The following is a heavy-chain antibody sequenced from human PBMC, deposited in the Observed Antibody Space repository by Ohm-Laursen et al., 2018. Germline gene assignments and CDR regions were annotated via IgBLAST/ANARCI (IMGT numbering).Heavy chain of an antibody. J-gene: IGHJ3*02. D-gene: IGHD6-13*01. CDR3: ARSWDDAFDI. CDR1: GYSISSGYY. V-gene: IGHV4-38-2*01. CDR2: IYHSGST. Sequence: SETLSLTCAVSGYSISSGYYWGWIRQPPGKGLEWIGSIYHSGSTYYNPSLKSRVTISVDTSKNQFSQKLSSVTAADTAVYYCARSWDDAFDIWGQGTMVTVSS.